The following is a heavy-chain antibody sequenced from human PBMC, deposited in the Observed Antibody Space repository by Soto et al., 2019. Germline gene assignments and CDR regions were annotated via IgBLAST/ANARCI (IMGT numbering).Heavy chain of an antibody. V-gene: IGHV3-15*01. J-gene: IGHJ3*02. CDR1: GFTVCNSV. CDR3: IDSGSRPDDAFDI. CDR2: IKSKTDGGTT. D-gene: IGHD3-22*01. Sequence: PAGSLRLSCAASGFTVCNSVMGGVLQATGKGLEWVGRIKSKTDGGTTDYAAPVKGRFTISRDDSKNTLYLQMNSLKTEDTAVYYCIDSGSRPDDAFDIWGQGTMVTVSS.